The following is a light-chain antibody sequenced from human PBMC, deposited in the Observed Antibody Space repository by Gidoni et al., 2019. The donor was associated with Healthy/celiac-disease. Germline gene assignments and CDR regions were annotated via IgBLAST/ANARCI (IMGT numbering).Light chain of an antibody. J-gene: IGKJ1*01. CDR2: DAS. CDR3: QQRSNWRT. CDR1: QSINSY. V-gene: IGKV3-11*01. Sequence: DIVLTQSPATLSLSPGERATLSCRASQSINSYLFWYQQKPGHAPRLLIYDASNRATGIPARFSGSGSGTYFTLTISSLEPEDFAVYYCQQRSNWRTFGQGTKVEIK.